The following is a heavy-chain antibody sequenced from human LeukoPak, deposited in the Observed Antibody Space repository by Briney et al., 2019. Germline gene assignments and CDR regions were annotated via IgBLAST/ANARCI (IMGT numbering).Heavy chain of an antibody. CDR1: GYTFTSYD. CDR3: ARLNYDILTGTDWFDP. J-gene: IGHJ5*02. Sequence: ASVKVSCKASGYTFTSYDINWVRQATGQGLEWMGWMNPNSGNTGYAQKFQGRVTMTRNTSISTAYMELSSLRSEDTAVYYCARLNYDILTGTDWFDPWGQGTLVTVSS. V-gene: IGHV1-8*01. CDR2: MNPNSGNT. D-gene: IGHD3-9*01.